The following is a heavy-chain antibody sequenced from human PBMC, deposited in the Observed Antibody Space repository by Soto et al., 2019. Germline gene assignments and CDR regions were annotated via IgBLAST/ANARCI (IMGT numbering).Heavy chain of an antibody. CDR2: ISAYNGNT. CDR3: ARSNPPPVYWYFDL. V-gene: IGHV1-18*01. D-gene: IGHD2-8*01. J-gene: IGHJ2*01. CDR1: GYTFTSYG. Sequence: GASVKVSCKASGYTFTSYGISWVRQAPGQGLEWMGWISAYNGNTNYAQKLQGRVTMTTDTSTSTAYMELRSLRSEDTAVYYCARSNPPPVYWYFDLWGRGTLVTVSS.